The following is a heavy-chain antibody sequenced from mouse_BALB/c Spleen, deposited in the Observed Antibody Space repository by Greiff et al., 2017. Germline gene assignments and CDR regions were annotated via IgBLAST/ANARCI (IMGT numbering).Heavy chain of an antibody. CDR2: ISSGSSTI. V-gene: IGHV5-17*02. Sequence: EVQRVESGGGLVQPGGSRKLSCAASGFTFSSFGMHWVRQAPEKGLEWVAYISSGSSTIYYADTVKGRFTISRDNPKNTLFLQMTSLRSEDTAMYYCARGGGNFYAMDYWGQGTSVTVSS. CDR3: ARGGGNFYAMDY. D-gene: IGHD2-1*01. CDR1: GFTFSSFG. J-gene: IGHJ4*01.